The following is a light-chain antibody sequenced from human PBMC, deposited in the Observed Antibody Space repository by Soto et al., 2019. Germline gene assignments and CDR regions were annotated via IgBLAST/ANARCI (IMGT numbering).Light chain of an antibody. CDR3: QQYNMWPRT. V-gene: IGKV3-15*01. Sequence: EIVMTQSPATLSVSPGERATLSCRASQSLGTNLAWFQQKPGQVPRLLIHGASTRATGVPARFSGSGSGTAFTLTINSLQSEDFALYYCQQYNMWPRTFGQGTKVDIK. CDR1: QSLGTN. CDR2: GAS. J-gene: IGKJ1*01.